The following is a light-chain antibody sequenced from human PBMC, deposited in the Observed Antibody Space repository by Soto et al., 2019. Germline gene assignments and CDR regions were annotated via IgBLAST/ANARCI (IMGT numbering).Light chain of an antibody. J-gene: IGKJ2*01. CDR3: LQGYNWPRT. CDR2: AAS. CDR1: HGVSND. V-gene: IGKV1-6*01. Sequence: AIELTQSPSSLSSSVGERVTLSCRASHGVSNDLGWWDRKPGKAPKLLIYAASSRRSGVPARFSGSGSGTDFTLTISSLEPEDFAPYYCLQGYNWPRTLGQGTKLEIK.